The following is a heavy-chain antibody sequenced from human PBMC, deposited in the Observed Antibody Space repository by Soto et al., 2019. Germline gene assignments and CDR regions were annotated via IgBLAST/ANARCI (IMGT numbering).Heavy chain of an antibody. J-gene: IGHJ6*02. CDR2: IYYSGST. D-gene: IGHD6-13*01. Sequence: SETLSLTCTVSGGSISSGGYYWSWIRQHPGKGLEWIGYIYYSGSTYYNPSLKSRVTISVDTSKNQFSLKLSSVTAADTAVYYCARLPGTRIAARHYYYGMDVWGQGTTVTVSS. CDR1: GGSISSGGYY. CDR3: ARLPGTRIAARHYYYGMDV. V-gene: IGHV4-31*03.